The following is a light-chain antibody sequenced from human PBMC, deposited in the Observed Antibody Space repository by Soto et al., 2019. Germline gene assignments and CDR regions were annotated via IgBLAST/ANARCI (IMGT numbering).Light chain of an antibody. V-gene: IGKV3-15*01. CDR2: DAS. CDR3: QHYTNWPLT. Sequence: EIVMTQSPATLSVSPGERATLSCRASHSVSTRLAWYQQKPGQAPRLLIYDASTRATGLPARFSGSGSGTDSTLTISSLQSEDFAVYYCQHYTNWPLTFGGGTKVEIK. CDR1: HSVSTR. J-gene: IGKJ4*01.